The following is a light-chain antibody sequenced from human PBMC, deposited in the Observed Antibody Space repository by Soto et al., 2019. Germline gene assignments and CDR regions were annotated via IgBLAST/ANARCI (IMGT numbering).Light chain of an antibody. V-gene: IGLV2-14*01. J-gene: IGLJ2*01. CDR1: SSDVGSYNS. CDR2: EVN. Sequence: QPVLTQPASVSGSPGQSITISCTGLSSDVGSYNSVSWYQQHPGKAPKLIIYEVNNRPSGVSHRFSGSKSGNTASLTISGLQAEDEADYYCSSYTNDNTVVFGGGTKLTVL. CDR3: SSYTNDNTVV.